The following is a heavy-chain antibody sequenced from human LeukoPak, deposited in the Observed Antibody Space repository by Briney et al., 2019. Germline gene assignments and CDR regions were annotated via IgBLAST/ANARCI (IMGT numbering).Heavy chain of an antibody. V-gene: IGHV4-34*01. Sequence: PSETLSLTCAVSGGSFSGYYWSWIRQPPGKGLEGIGEINHSGSTNYNPSLKSRVAISVDTSKNQFSLKLSSVTAADTAVYYCARGGTGVYYYYMDVWGKGTTVTVSS. J-gene: IGHJ6*03. D-gene: IGHD1-14*01. CDR1: GGSFSGYY. CDR2: INHSGST. CDR3: ARGGTGVYYYYMDV.